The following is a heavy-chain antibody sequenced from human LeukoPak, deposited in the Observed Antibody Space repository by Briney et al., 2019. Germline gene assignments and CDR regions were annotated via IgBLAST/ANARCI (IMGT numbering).Heavy chain of an antibody. J-gene: IGHJ3*02. D-gene: IGHD3-16*01. CDR2: INSDGFSI. V-gene: IGHV3-74*01. CDR3: ARFYGGSALDN. CDR1: GFSFSAYW. Sequence: PGGSLRLSCAASGFSFSAYWMHWVRQAPGKGLVWVSRINSDGFSIAYADSVKGRFTISRDNAKNMLYLHMNSLRAEDTAVYYCARFYGGSALDNWGQGTMVTVSS.